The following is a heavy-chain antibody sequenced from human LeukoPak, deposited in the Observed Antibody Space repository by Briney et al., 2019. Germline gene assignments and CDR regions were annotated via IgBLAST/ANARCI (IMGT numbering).Heavy chain of an antibody. D-gene: IGHD5-18*01. CDR2: IYSGGST. CDR3: ASVGYSYGSGLNY. CDR1: GFTVSSNY. Sequence: GGSLRLSCAASGFTVSSNYMCWVRQAPGKGLEWVSVIYSGGSTYYADSVKGRFTISRHNSKSTLYLQMNSLRAEDTAVYYCASVGYSYGSGLNYWGQGTLVTVSS. J-gene: IGHJ4*02. V-gene: IGHV3-53*04.